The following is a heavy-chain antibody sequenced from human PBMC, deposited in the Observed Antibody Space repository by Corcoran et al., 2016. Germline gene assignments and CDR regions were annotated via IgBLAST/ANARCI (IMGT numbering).Heavy chain of an antibody. V-gene: IGHV4-39*07. CDR1: GGSISSSSYY. Sequence: QLQLQESGPGLVKPSETLSLTCTVSGGSISSSSYYWGWIRQPPGKGLEWIGSIYYSGSTYYNPSLKSRVTISVDTSKNQFSLKLSSVTAAYTAVYYCARDGQGYYGSGGPLYYYGMDVWGQGTTVTVSS. D-gene: IGHD3-10*01. J-gene: IGHJ6*02. CDR2: IYYSGST. CDR3: ARDGQGYYGSGGPLYYYGMDV.